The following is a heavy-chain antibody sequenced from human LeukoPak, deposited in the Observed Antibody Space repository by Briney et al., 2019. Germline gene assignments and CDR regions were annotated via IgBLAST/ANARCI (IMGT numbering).Heavy chain of an antibody. J-gene: IGHJ4*02. D-gene: IGHD6-19*01. CDR3: VSTSCWYEPSHF. Sequence: GRSLRLSCAAPGFTFSSSGMHSVRQAPGKGLEWVAVIWYDGSNKYYADSVKGRFTISRDNSKNTLYLQMNSLRAEDTAVYYCVSTSCWYEPSHFGGQGTLVTVSS. CDR2: IWYDGSNK. CDR1: GFTFSSSG. V-gene: IGHV3-33*01.